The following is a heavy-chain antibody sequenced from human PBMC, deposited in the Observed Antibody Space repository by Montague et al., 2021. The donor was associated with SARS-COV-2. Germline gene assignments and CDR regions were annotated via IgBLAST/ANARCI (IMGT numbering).Heavy chain of an antibody. Sequence: SETLSLTCAVSGGSISSSNWWSWVRQPPGKVLECIGENSHSGSTNYNPPLKRRVIISVDKSKNLFSLQLCAVTAADTAVYYCARGYRRITSFGVVIYDAFDIWGQGTMVTVSS. V-gene: IGHV4-4*02. CDR2: NSHSGST. J-gene: IGHJ3*02. CDR3: ARGYRRITSFGVVIYDAFDI. D-gene: IGHD3-3*01. CDR1: GGSISSSNW.